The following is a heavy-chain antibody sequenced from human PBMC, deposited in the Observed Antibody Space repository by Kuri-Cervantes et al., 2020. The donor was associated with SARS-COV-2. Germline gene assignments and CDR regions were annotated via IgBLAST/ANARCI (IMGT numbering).Heavy chain of an antibody. J-gene: IGHJ6*03. Sequence: LRLSCTVSGGSISSGGYYWSWIRQPPGKGLEWIGYIYQSGSTYYNPSLKSRVTISVDTSKNQFSLKLSSVTAADTAVYYCAREGSIYSSSSWEGDYYYYYMDVWGKGTTVTVSS. CDR1: GGSISSGGYY. V-gene: IGHV4-30-2*05. CDR3: AREGSIYSSSSWEGDYYYYYMDV. D-gene: IGHD6-13*01. CDR2: IYQSGST.